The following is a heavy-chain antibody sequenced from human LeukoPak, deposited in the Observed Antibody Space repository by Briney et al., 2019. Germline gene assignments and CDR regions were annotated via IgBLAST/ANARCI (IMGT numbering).Heavy chain of an antibody. V-gene: IGHV5-51*01. CDR1: GNSFTNSW. Sequence: GESLKISCEDSGNSFTNSWIGWVRQMPGKGLEWMGVIHPGDSDTRYSPSFQGQVTISVDKSISTAYLQWSSLKASDTATYYCARPALYCSSTVCPPYMDVWGKGTTVTVSS. CDR3: ARPALYCSSTVCPPYMDV. D-gene: IGHD2-2*01. CDR2: IHPGDSDT. J-gene: IGHJ6*03.